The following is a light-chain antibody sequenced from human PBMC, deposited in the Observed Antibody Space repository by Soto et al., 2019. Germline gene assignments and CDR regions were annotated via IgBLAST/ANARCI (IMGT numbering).Light chain of an antibody. J-gene: IGKJ5*01. V-gene: IGKV3-20*01. CDR1: QSVGTY. Sequence: EIVLTQSPGTLSLSPGQRATLSCRASQSVGTYLAWYQQKPGQPPRLLISVASSRATGIPDRFSGSGYGTEFTLTISRVEAEDFAVYYCQQYVASHPFTFGQGTRLDI. CDR2: VAS. CDR3: QQYVASHPFT.